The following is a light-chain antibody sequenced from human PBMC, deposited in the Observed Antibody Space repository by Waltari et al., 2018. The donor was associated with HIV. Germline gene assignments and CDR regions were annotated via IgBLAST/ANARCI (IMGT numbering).Light chain of an antibody. CDR1: QSVSSN. CDR3: QHYNHGPPLT. V-gene: IGKV3-15*01. CDR2: GAS. Sequence: EIVMTQSPATLSVFPGERATLSCRPSQSVSSNLAWYQQKPGQAPRPLIYGASTRATGIPARFSGSGSGTEFTLTISGLQSEDFAVYYCQHYNHGPPLTFGGGTKVEIK. J-gene: IGKJ4*01.